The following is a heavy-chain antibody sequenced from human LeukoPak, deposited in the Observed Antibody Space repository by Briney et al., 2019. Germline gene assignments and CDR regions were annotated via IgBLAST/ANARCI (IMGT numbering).Heavy chain of an antibody. J-gene: IGHJ4*02. V-gene: IGHV3-48*04. D-gene: IGHD3-10*01. CDR3: ASWPGAWYGEDS. Sequence: PGGSLRLSCAASGFTFSSYSMNWVRQAPGKGLEWVSYISSSSSTIYYADSVKGRFTFSRDNAKNSLYLQMNSLRAEDTAVYYCASWPGAWYGEDSWGQGTLVTVSS. CDR2: ISSSSSTI. CDR1: GFTFSSYS.